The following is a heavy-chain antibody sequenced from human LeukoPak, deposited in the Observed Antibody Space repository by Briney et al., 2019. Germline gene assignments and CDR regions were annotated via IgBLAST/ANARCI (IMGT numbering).Heavy chain of an antibody. Sequence: PGGSLRLSCAASGFTFSDYYMSWIRQAPGEGLEWVSYISSSSSYTNYADSVKGRFTISRDNAKNSLYLQMNSLRAEDTAVYYCARDLIGLDYGDYGVFDYWGQGTLVTVSS. CDR1: GFTFSDYY. CDR2: ISSSSSYT. CDR3: ARDLIGLDYGDYGVFDY. V-gene: IGHV3-11*06. D-gene: IGHD4-17*01. J-gene: IGHJ4*02.